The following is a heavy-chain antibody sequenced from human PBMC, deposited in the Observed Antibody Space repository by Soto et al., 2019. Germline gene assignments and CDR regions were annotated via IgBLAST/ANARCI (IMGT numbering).Heavy chain of an antibody. Sequence: PGGSLRLSCAASGFTFSSYAMHWVRQAPGKGLEWVAVISYDGSNKYYADSVKGRFTISRDNSKNTLYLQMNSLRAEDTAVYYCARGGYYYGSGSYYDFDYWGQGTLVTVSS. CDR1: GFTFSSYA. J-gene: IGHJ4*02. V-gene: IGHV3-30-3*01. CDR3: ARGGYYYGSGSYYDFDY. CDR2: ISYDGSNK. D-gene: IGHD3-10*01.